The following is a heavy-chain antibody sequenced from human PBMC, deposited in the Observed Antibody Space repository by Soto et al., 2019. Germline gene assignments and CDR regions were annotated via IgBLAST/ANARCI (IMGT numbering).Heavy chain of an antibody. CDR1: GGSIGSGDYY. V-gene: IGHV4-30-4*01. CDR3: FLLFRRMIRSFHF. J-gene: IGHJ4*02. Sequence: SENPSLTCTVSGGSIGSGDYYWGWIRQPPGKGLEWIGYIYYSGNTYYNPSLKSRVTISVDTSKNQFSLKLSSVTAADTAVYCFFLLFRRMIRSFHFWCQGIMGTVS. CDR2: IYYSGNT. D-gene: IGHD3-16*01.